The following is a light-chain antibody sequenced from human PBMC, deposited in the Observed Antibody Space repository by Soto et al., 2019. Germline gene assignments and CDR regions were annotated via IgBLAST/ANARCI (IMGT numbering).Light chain of an antibody. V-gene: IGKV3-20*01. CDR1: QSVSSSY. CDR2: GAS. J-gene: IGKJ4*01. CDR3: QQYGSSPPRLT. Sequence: EIVLTQSPGTLSLSPGERATLSCRASQSVSSSYLAWYQQKPGQAPRLLIYGASSRATGIPDRFSGRGSGTDFTLTISRLEPEDFAVYYCQQYGSSPPRLTFGGGTKVDIK.